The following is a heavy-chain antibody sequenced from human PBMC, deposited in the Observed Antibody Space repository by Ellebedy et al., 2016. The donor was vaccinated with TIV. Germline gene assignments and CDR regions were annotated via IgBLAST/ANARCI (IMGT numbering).Heavy chain of an antibody. CDR1: GFTFSGSA. CDR2: IRSQANSYAT. D-gene: IGHD1-20*01. CDR3: TRRGVSGGITIDY. Sequence: GESLKISCAASGFTFSGSAMHWARQSSGKGLEWIGRIRSQANSYATAYAPSVKGRFFISRDDSKNTAYLHMNSLNTEDSAVYYCTRRGVSGGITIDYWGQGTLVTVSS. J-gene: IGHJ4*02. V-gene: IGHV3-73*01.